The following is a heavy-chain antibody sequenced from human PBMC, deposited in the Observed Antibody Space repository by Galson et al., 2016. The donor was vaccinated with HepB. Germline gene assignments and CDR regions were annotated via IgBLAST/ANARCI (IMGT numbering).Heavy chain of an antibody. CDR3: ARVQQQRVWGFRNYYYYMDV. Sequence: SLRLSCAASGFTFRDYAMNWVRQAPGKGLEWVAIISYDGSNKYYADSVKGRFTISRDDSKSTLFLQMNSLTDEDTAVYYCARVQQQRVWGFRNYYYYMDVWGKGTTVTVSS. CDR2: ISYDGSNK. J-gene: IGHJ6*03. D-gene: IGHD6-13*01. CDR1: GFTFRDYA. V-gene: IGHV3-30-3*01.